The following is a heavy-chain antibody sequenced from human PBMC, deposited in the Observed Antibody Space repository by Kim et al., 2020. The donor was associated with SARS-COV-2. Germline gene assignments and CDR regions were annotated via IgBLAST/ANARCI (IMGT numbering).Heavy chain of an antibody. Sequence: GGSLRLSCAASGFTFSSYAMHWVRQAPGKGLEWVAVISYDGSNKYYADSVKGRFTISRDNSKNTLYLQMNSLRAEDTAVYYCARDTAVVAATCTLIDYW. CDR1: GFTFSSYA. V-gene: IGHV3-30-3*01. CDR3: ARDTAVVAATCTLIDY. D-gene: IGHD2-15*01. J-gene: IGHJ4*01. CDR2: ISYDGSNK.